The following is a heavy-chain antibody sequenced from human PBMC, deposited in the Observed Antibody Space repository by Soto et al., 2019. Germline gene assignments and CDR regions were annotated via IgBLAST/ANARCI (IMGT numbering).Heavy chain of an antibody. CDR1: GYTFTGYY. V-gene: IGHV1-2*02. D-gene: IGHD3-10*01. CDR3: AIAMAYYYYYGMDV. J-gene: IGHJ6*02. Sequence: ASVKVSCKASGYTFTGYYMHWVRQAPGQGLEWMGWINPNSGGTNYAQKFQGRVTMTRDTSISTAYMELSRLRSDDTAVYYRAIAMAYYYYYGMDVWGQGTTVTVSS. CDR2: INPNSGGT.